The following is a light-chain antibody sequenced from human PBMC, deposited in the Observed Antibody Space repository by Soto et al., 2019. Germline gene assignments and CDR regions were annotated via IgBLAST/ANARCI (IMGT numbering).Light chain of an antibody. CDR2: GAS. CDR1: QSLSSN. J-gene: IGKJ2*01. Sequence: EIVMTQSPATLSVSPGERATLSCRASQSLSSNLAWYQQKPGQSPRLLIYGASTRATGIPDRFSGSGSGTEFTLTISSLQSEDFAVYYCQQYGSSPYTFGLGTKLEIK. V-gene: IGKV3-15*01. CDR3: QQYGSSPYT.